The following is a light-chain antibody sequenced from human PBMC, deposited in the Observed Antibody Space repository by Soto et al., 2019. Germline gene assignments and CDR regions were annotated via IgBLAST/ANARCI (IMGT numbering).Light chain of an antibody. V-gene: IGKV3-20*01. CDR2: GAS. CDR1: QSISSNY. CDR3: HQYGTSPQT. Sequence: EFVLTQSPGTLSLSPVERATLSCRASQSISSNYLAWYQQKPGQAPRLLIYGASSRATGIPDRFSGSGSGADFTLTISRLEPEDFAMYYCHQYGTSPQTFGPGTKVDIK. J-gene: IGKJ3*01.